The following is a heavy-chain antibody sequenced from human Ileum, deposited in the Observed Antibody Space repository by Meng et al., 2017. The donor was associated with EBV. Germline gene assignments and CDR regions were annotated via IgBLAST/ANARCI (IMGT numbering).Heavy chain of an antibody. CDR1: VVTFSSYW. CDR2: LKSDGTNT. Sequence: SVRRVVHAWVSLCLFSASAVVTFSSYWRHCVRQTPGKGLVWVLRLKSDGTNTAYADPVKGRFTISRDNAKNTLSLQMHRLRAEDTVVYYCVRVLSGPQQLTGGYWGQGTLFTVSS. CDR3: VRVLSGPQQLTGGY. V-gene: IGHV3-74*01. J-gene: IGHJ4*02. D-gene: IGHD6-13*01.